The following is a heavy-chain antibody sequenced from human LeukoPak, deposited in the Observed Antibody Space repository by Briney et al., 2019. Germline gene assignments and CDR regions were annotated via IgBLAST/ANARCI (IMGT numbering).Heavy chain of an antibody. D-gene: IGHD3-22*01. J-gene: IGHJ4*02. V-gene: IGHV3-30*18. Sequence: GGSPRLSCAASEFTFSNYGMHWVRQAPGKGLELVAGISSDGSEEYYADSVEGRFTISRDNPKNTLYLEMNSLRAEDTAVYYCAKGDSGFYFYFDYWGQGTLVTVSS. CDR1: EFTFSNYG. CDR3: AKGDSGFYFYFDY. CDR2: ISSDGSEE.